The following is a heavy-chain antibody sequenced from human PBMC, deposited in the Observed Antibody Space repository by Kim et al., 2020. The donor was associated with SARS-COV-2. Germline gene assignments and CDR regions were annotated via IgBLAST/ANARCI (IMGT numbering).Heavy chain of an antibody. CDR2: IYYSGST. D-gene: IGHD2-15*01. Sequence: SETLSLTCTVSGGSISSGGYYWSWIRQHPGKGLEWIGYIYYSGSTYYNPSLKSRVTISVDTSKNQFSLKLSSVTAADTAVYYCAREGSDIVVAKEDAFDIWGQGTMVTVSS. CDR3: AREGSDIVVAKEDAFDI. V-gene: IGHV4-31*03. CDR1: GGSISSGGYY. J-gene: IGHJ3*02.